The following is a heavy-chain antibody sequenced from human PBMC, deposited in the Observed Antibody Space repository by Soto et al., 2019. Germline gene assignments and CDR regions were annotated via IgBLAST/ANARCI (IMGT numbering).Heavy chain of an antibody. Sequence: GGSLRLACAASGFTFSSYSMNWVRQAPGKGLEWVSYISSSSSTIYYADSVKGRFTISRDNAKNSLYLQMNSLRAEDTAVYYCARERRVRGGWFDPSGQGTLVTVSS. CDR1: GFTFSSYS. J-gene: IGHJ5*02. D-gene: IGHD3-10*01. V-gene: IGHV3-48*01. CDR2: ISSSSSTI. CDR3: ARERRVRGGWFDP.